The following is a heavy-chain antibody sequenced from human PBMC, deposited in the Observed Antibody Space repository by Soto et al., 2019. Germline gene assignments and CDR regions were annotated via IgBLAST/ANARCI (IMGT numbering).Heavy chain of an antibody. V-gene: IGHV4-59*12. Sequence: ETLSLTCTVSGGSISSYYWSWIRQPPGKGLEWIGYIYYSGSTNYNPSLKSRVTISVDTSKNQFSLKLSSVTAADTALYYCTKDKHWYGMDVWGQGTTVTVSS. CDR3: TKDKHWYGMDV. D-gene: IGHD1-1*01. CDR2: IYYSGST. CDR1: GGSISSYY. J-gene: IGHJ6*02.